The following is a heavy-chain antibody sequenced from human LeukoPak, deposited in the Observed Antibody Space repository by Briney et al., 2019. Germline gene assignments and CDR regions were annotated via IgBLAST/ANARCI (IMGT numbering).Heavy chain of an antibody. J-gene: IGHJ5*02. V-gene: IGHV1-18*01. CDR3: ARVTIAARRGSWFDP. D-gene: IGHD6-6*01. CDR2: ISAYNGNT. Sequence: ASVKVSCKASGYTFTSYGISWVRQAPGQGLEWMGWISAYNGNTNYAQKLQGRVTMTTDTSTSTAYMELRSLRSDDTAVYYCARVTIAARRGSWFDPWGQGTLVTVSS. CDR1: GYTFTSYG.